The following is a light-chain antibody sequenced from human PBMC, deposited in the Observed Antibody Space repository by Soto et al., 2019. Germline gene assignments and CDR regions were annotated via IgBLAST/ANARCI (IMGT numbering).Light chain of an antibody. CDR3: SSYTSSSTPCV. J-gene: IGLJ1*01. CDR1: SSDVGSYNL. CDR2: EVS. Sequence: QSVLTHPASVSGSPGQPITISCTGTSSDVGSYNLVSWYQQHPGKAPKLMIYEVSNRPSGVSNRFSGSKSGSTASLTISGLQAEDEADYYCSSYTSSSTPCVFGTGTKVTVL. V-gene: IGLV2-14*02.